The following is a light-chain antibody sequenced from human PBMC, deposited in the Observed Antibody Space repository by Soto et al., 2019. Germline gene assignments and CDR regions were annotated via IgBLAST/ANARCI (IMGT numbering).Light chain of an antibody. Sequence: DXXXTQSXSSLSASVGDRVTITCRASQTISTHLNWYQQKPGKAPKLLIYAASTLQSGVPSRFSGSGSGTDFTLTINSLQPEDFATYYCQQSLTIPYTFGQGTKLEIK. V-gene: IGKV1-39*01. J-gene: IGKJ2*01. CDR2: AAS. CDR1: QTISTH. CDR3: QQSLTIPYT.